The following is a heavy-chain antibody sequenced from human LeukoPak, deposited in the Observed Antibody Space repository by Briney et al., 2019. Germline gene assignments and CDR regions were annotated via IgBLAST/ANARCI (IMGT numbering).Heavy chain of an antibody. V-gene: IGHV1-18*01. Sequence: ASVKVSCKASGYTFTSYGISWVRQAPGQGPEWMGWISAYNGNTNYAQKLQGRVTMTTDTSTSTAYMELRSLRSDDTAVYYCARTGYCSSTSCYKDAPSNMDVWGKGTTVTVSS. J-gene: IGHJ6*03. CDR3: ARTGYCSSTSCYKDAPSNMDV. CDR1: GYTFTSYG. CDR2: ISAYNGNT. D-gene: IGHD2-2*02.